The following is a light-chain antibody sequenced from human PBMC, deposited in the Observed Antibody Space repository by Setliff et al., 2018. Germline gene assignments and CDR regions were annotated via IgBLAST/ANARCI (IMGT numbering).Light chain of an antibody. V-gene: IGLV2-8*01. CDR3: SSYAGSNTV. CDR2: KVS. CDR1: SSDVGGYNY. Sequence: QSVLTQPPSASGSPGQSVTISCTGTSSDVGGYNYVSWYQQHPGKAPKLIIHKVSKRPSGVPDRFSGSKSGNTASLTVSGLQAEDEAHYYCSSYAGSNTVFGGG. J-gene: IGLJ2*01.